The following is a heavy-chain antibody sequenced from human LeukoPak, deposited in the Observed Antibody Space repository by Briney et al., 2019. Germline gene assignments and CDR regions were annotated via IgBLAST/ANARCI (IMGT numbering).Heavy chain of an antibody. CDR1: GLNFRRYW. D-gene: IGHD1-1*01. Sequence: GGSLRLSCVALGLNFRRYWMRWVRQGPGHGLEWVANIKEDGSEKYYVGSVKGRFTISRDNAKNSLYLQMNSLRAEDTAVYYCARDSNWASDNWGRGTLVTVSS. J-gene: IGHJ4*02. V-gene: IGHV3-7*04. CDR2: IKEDGSEK. CDR3: ARDSNWASDN.